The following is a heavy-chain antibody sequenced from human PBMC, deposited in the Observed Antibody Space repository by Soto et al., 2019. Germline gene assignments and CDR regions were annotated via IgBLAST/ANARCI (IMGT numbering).Heavy chain of an antibody. CDR1: GFTFSSYA. CDR3: QYFDWSRKHDAFDI. Sequence: EVQLLESGGGLVQPGGSLRLSCAASGFTFSSYAMGWVRPAQGKGLGWVSALSGSGGSTYYEDSVKGRFTISRDNSKNTLYLQMNSLRAEDTAVYYCQYFDWSRKHDAFDIWGQGTMVTVSS. V-gene: IGHV3-23*01. D-gene: IGHD3-9*01. CDR2: LSGSGGST. J-gene: IGHJ3*02.